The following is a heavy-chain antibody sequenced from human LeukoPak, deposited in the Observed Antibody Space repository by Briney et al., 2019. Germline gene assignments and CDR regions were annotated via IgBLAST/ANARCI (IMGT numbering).Heavy chain of an antibody. D-gene: IGHD7-27*01. CDR1: GFTFSSYA. J-gene: IGHJ3*02. CDR2: ISGGGGNT. Sequence: PGGSLRLSCAASGFTFSSYAMSWVRQAPGKGLEWVSAISGGGGNTYYADSVKGRFTISRDNSKNTLYLQMKSLRAEDTAVYYCAKDSSTGDDTFDIWGQGTMVTVS. V-gene: IGHV3-23*01. CDR3: AKDSSTGDDTFDI.